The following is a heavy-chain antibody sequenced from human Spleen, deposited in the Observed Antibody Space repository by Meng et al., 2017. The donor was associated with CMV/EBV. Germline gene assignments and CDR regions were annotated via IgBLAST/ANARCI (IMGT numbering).Heavy chain of an antibody. Sequence: SLKISCAASGFTFDDHAMHWVRQAPGKGLEWVSGISWNSGRIRYADSVKGRFTISRDNAKNYLHLQMNGLRPEDTALYYCAKDRNYDESRGLENWGQGTLVTVSS. CDR1: GFTFDDHA. V-gene: IGHV3-9*01. CDR2: ISWNSGRI. J-gene: IGHJ4*02. D-gene: IGHD3-22*01. CDR3: AKDRNYDESRGLEN.